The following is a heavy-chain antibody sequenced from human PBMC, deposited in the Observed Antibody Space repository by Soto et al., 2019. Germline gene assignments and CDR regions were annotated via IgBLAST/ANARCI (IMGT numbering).Heavy chain of an antibody. V-gene: IGHV3-23*01. Sequence: EVPLLESGGGLVQPGGSLRLSCAASGFTFSTYAMNWVRQAPGKGLEWVSGISGSGDSTYYADSVKGRFTVSRDNSKTTLYLQMNSLRAEDTAVFYGAKERCSGWSLDYWGQGTLVTVSS. CDR1: GFTFSTYA. D-gene: IGHD6-19*01. CDR3: AKERCSGWSLDY. CDR2: ISGSGDST. J-gene: IGHJ4*02.